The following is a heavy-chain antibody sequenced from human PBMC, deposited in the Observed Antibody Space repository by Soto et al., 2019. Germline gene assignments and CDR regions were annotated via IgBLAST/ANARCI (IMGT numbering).Heavy chain of an antibody. V-gene: IGHV1-24*01. J-gene: IGHJ3*02. Sequence: QVQLVQSGAEVKKPGASVKVSCKVSGYTLTELSMHWVRQAPGKGLEWMGGFDPEDGETIYAQKFQGRVTMTEDTSTDTAYMELSSRRSEDTAVYYCATDPHSSSWYASDAFDIWGQGTMVTVSS. CDR2: FDPEDGET. D-gene: IGHD6-13*01. CDR1: GYTLTELS. CDR3: ATDPHSSSWYASDAFDI.